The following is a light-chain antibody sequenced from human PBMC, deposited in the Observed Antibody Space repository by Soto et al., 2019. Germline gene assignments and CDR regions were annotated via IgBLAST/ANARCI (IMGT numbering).Light chain of an antibody. Sequence: QLVLTQPASVSGSPGQSITISCTGTSSDVGSYNLVSWYQQHPGKAPKLMIYEGSKRPSGVSNRFSGSKSGNTASLTISGLQAEDEADYYCCSYAGSSTLDVVFGGGTKLTVL. V-gene: IGLV2-23*01. J-gene: IGLJ2*01. CDR1: SSDVGSYNL. CDR2: EGS. CDR3: CSYAGSSTLDVV.